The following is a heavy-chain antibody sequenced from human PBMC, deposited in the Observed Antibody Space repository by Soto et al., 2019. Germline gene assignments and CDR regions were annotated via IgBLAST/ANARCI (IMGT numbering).Heavy chain of an antibody. D-gene: IGHD3-9*01. CDR3: ARDSYDILTGYYIDWFDP. V-gene: IGHV1-3*01. CDR2: INAGNGNT. CDR1: GYTFTSYA. J-gene: IGHJ5*02. Sequence: GASVKVSCKASGYTFTSYAMHWVRQAPGQRLEWMGWINAGNGNTKYSQKFQGRVTITRDTSASTAYMELSSLRSEDTAVYYCARDSYDILTGYYIDWFDPWGQGTLVTVSS.